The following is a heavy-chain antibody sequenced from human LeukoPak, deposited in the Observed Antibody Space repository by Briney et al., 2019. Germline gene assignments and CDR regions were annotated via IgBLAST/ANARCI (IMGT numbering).Heavy chain of an antibody. CDR1: GGSISSYY. Sequence: SETLSLTCTVSGGSISSYYWSWIRQPPGKGLEWIGYIYYSGSTNYNPSLKSRVTISVDTSKNQFSLKLSSVTAADTAVYYCARVPGVAATSYYFDYWGQGTLVTVSS. J-gene: IGHJ4*02. V-gene: IGHV4-59*01. CDR3: ARVPGVAATSYYFDY. D-gene: IGHD2-15*01. CDR2: IYYSGST.